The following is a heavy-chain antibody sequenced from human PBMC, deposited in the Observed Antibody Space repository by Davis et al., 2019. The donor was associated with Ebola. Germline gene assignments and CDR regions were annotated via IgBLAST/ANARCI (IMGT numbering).Heavy chain of an antibody. V-gene: IGHV4-59*11. CDR1: GGSISSHY. D-gene: IGHD3-10*01. CDR2: IYYSGST. CDR3: ARELRHYYGSGSYGGDYYYGMDV. J-gene: IGHJ6*02. Sequence: PSETLSLTCTFSGGSISSHYWSWIRQPPGKGLEWIGYIYYSGSTNYNPSLKSRVTISVDTSKNQFSLKLSSVTAADTAVYYCARELRHYYGSGSYGGDYYYGMDVWGQGTTVTVSS.